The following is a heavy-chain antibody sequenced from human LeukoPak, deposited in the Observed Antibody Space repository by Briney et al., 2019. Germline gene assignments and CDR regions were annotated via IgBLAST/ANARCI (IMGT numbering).Heavy chain of an antibody. CDR1: GLTFSSYA. CDR2: ISGSGGWA. CDR3: AKAHGDYRSGSYYQYYFDY. Sequence: GGSLRLSCAASGLTFSSYAMMWLRQAPGKGLEWVSAISGSGGWALYADSVKGRFTISRDNSKNTLYLQLNSLRAEDTAVYYCAKAHGDYRSGSYYQYYFDYWGQGTLVTVSS. V-gene: IGHV3-23*01. D-gene: IGHD3-10*01. J-gene: IGHJ4*02.